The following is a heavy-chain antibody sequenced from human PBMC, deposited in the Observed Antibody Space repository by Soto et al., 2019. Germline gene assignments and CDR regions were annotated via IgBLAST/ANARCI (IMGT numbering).Heavy chain of an antibody. V-gene: IGHV4-31*03. Sequence: PSETLSLTCTVSGGSISSGGYYWSWIRQHPGKGLEWIGYIYYSGSTYYNPSLKSRVTISVDTSKNRFSLKLSSVTAADTAVYYCARGDNSYGLYFVDYWGQGTLVTVSS. CDR1: GGSISSGGYY. D-gene: IGHD5-18*01. CDR3: ARGDNSYGLYFVDY. J-gene: IGHJ4*02. CDR2: IYYSGST.